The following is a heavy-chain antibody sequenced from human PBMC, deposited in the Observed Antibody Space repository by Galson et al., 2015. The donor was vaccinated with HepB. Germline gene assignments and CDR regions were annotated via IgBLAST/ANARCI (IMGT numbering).Heavy chain of an antibody. J-gene: IGHJ6*02. CDR1: GYTFTSYG. Sequence: SVKVSCKASGYTFTSYGISWVRQAPGQGLEWMGWISAYNGNTNYAQKLQGRVTMTTDTSTSTAYMELRSLRSDDTAVYYCARAGYDSSGYYYRYYYYYGMDVWGQGTTVTVSS. CDR3: ARAGYDSSGYYYRYYYYYGMDV. D-gene: IGHD3-22*01. CDR2: ISAYNGNT. V-gene: IGHV1-18*04.